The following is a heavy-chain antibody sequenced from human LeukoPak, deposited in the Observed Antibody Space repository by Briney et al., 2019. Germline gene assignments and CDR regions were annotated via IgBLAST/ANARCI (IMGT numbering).Heavy chain of an antibody. J-gene: IGHJ4*02. CDR1: GFTLSSYS. CDR3: ARGFRSGSYSAFDY. D-gene: IGHD1-26*01. Sequence: GGSLRLSCAAPGFTLSSYSMSWVRQAPGKGLEWVSYISSSSSTIYYADSVKGRFTISRDNAKNSLYLRMNSLRDEDTAVYYCARGFRSGSYSAFDYWGQGTLVTVSS. CDR2: ISSSSSTI. V-gene: IGHV3-48*02.